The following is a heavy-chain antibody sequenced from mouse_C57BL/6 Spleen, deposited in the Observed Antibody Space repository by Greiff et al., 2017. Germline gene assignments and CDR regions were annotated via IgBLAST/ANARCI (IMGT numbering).Heavy chain of an antibody. V-gene: IGHV1-74*01. CDR2: IHPSDSDT. CDR1: GYTFTSYW. Sequence: VQLQQPGAELVKPGASVKVSCKASGYTFTSYWMHWVKQRPGQGLEWIGRIHPSDSDTNYNQKFKGKATLTVDKSSSTAYMQLSSLTSEDSAVYYCAMSYYYGSSYSFAYWGQGTLVTVSA. D-gene: IGHD1-1*01. J-gene: IGHJ3*01. CDR3: AMSYYYGSSYSFAY.